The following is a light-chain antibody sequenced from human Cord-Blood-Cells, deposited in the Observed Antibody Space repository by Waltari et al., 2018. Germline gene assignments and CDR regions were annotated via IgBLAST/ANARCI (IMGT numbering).Light chain of an antibody. J-gene: IGLJ2*01. Sequence: QSALTQPPSAAGSPGQSVTISFPGTSSDVGGLNYLFWYQQHPGKAPKLMIYEVSNRPSGGPDRFSGSKSGNTSSLTVSGLQAEDEADYYCSSYAGSNNLVFGGGTKLTVL. CDR1: SSDVGGLNY. CDR2: EVS. CDR3: SSYAGSNNLV. V-gene: IGLV2-8*01.